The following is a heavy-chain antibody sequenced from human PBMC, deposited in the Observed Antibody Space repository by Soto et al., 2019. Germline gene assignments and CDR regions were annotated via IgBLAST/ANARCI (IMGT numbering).Heavy chain of an antibody. CDR2: IKSKTDGGTT. J-gene: IGHJ4*02. Sequence: PGGSLRLSCAASGFTFSNAWMSWVRQAPGKGLEWVGRIKSKTDGGTTDYAAPVKGRFTISRDDSKNTLYLQMNSLKTEDTAVYYCTTIYFVGATTLNQNFDSWGQGTLVTVSS. D-gene: IGHD1-26*01. CDR1: GFTFSNAW. V-gene: IGHV3-15*01. CDR3: TTIYFVGATTLNQNFDS.